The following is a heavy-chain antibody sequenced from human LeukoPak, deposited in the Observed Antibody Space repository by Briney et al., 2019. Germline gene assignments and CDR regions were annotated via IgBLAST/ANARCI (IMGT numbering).Heavy chain of an antibody. CDR3: AREIAKSGSYPGTFDI. Sequence: GGSLRLSCEASGFTFSSYGMHWVRQAPGKGLEWVAVIWYDGSNKYYADSVKGRFTISRDNSKNTLYLQMNSLRAEDTAVYYCAREIAKSGSYPGTFDIWGQGTMVTVSS. V-gene: IGHV3-33*01. CDR2: IWYDGSNK. D-gene: IGHD1-26*01. J-gene: IGHJ3*02. CDR1: GFTFSSYG.